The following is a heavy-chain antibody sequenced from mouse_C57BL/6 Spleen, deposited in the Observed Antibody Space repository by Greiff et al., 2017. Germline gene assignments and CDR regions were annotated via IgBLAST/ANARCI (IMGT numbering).Heavy chain of an antibody. CDR1: GYTFTSYW. D-gene: IGHD1-1*01. J-gene: IGHJ2*01. CDR2: INPSNGGT. V-gene: IGHV1-53*01. CDR3: ARGNLLLRAFDY. Sequence: VQLQQPGTELVKPGASVKLSCKASGYTFTSYWMHWVKQRPGQGLEWIGNINPSNGGTNYNEKFKSKATLTVDKSSSTAYKQLSSLTSEDSAVYYCARGNLLLRAFDYWGQGTTLTVSS.